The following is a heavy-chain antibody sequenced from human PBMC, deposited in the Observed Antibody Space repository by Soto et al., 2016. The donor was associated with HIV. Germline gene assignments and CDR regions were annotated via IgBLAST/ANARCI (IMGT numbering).Heavy chain of an antibody. CDR3: AKDRITMIRGQDY. CDR1: GFTFSNSA. V-gene: IGHV3-23*01. D-gene: IGHD3-10*01. Sequence: AASGFTFSNSAMSWVRQAPGKGLEWVSGISGSGGSTYYADSVKGRFTISRDNSKSTLYLQVSSLRVEDTAVYYCAKDRITMIRGQDYWGQGTQVTVSS. J-gene: IGHJ4*02. CDR2: ISGSGGST.